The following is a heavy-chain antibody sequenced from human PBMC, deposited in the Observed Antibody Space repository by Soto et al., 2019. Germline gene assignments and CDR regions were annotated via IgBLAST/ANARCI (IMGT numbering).Heavy chain of an antibody. J-gene: IGHJ6*02. CDR2: MNPNSGNT. D-gene: IGHD6-19*01. CDR1: GYTFTSYD. Sequence: QVQLVQSGAEVKKPGASVKVSCKASGYTFTSYDINWVRQATGQGLEWMGWMNPNSGNTGYAQKFQGRVTMTRNTSISIADLELSSLRSEDMVVYYCAIEGSSLAYYYYGMDVWCQGTTVTVSS. V-gene: IGHV1-8*01. CDR3: AIEGSSLAYYYYGMDV.